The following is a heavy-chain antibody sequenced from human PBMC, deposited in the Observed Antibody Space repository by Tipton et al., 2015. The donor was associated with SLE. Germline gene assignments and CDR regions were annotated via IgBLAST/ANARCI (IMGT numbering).Heavy chain of an antibody. CDR3: AKTLFGDYGDH. Sequence: SLRLSCAASGFTFSVYWMHWVRQPPGKGLEWVSVMYSGGRIHYGDSVKGRFTISRDNSKSTLYLQMNSLRVDDTAVYYCAKTLFGDYGDHWGQGTLVTVSS. D-gene: IGHD3-10*01. CDR1: GFTFSVYW. CDR2: MYSGGRI. J-gene: IGHJ4*02. V-gene: IGHV3-NL1*01.